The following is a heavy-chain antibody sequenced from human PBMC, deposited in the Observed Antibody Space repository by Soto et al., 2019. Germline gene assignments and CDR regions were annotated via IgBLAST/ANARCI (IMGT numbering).Heavy chain of an antibody. CDR3: VIGKSLPLRRQFYYYYCMYV. V-gene: IGHV1-69*01. CDR2: ISPIFGTA. CDR1: GGTFSSYA. J-gene: IGHJ6*02. Sequence: QVQLVQSGAEVKKPGSSVKVSCKASGGTFSSYAISWVRQAPGKGLEWMGGISPIFGTANYAQKFQGRVTITADESTSTAYIVLSSLRSEDTAVYYCVIGKSLPLRRQFYYYYCMYVWGQGTTVPGSS.